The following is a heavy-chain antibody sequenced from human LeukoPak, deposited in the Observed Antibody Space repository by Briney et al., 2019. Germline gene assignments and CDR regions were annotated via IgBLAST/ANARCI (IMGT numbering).Heavy chain of an antibody. V-gene: IGHV1-69*13. CDR3: ARDSRLWFGELLHSDAFDI. J-gene: IGHJ3*02. D-gene: IGHD3-10*01. CDR2: IIPIFGTA. Sequence: GASVKVSCKASGYTFTSYAMNWVRQAPGQGLEWMGWIIPIFGTANYAQKFQGRVTITADESTSAAYMELRSLRSDDTAVYYCARDSRLWFGELLHSDAFDIWGQGTMVTVSS. CDR1: GYTFTSYA.